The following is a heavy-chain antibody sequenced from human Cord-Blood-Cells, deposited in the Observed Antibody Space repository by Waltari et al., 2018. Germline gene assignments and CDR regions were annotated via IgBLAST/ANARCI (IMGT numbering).Heavy chain of an antibody. V-gene: IGHV1-3*01. D-gene: IGHD1-26*01. CDR2: INAGNGNT. CDR3: ARNSGSYYYFDY. J-gene: IGHJ4*02. Sequence: QVQLVQSGAEVKKPAASVKVSCKASGYTFTSYAMHWVRQAPGQRLEWMGWINAGNGNTKYSQKFQGRVTITRDTSASTAYMELSSLRSEDTAVYYCARNSGSYYYFDYWGQGTLVTVSS. CDR1: GYTFTSYA.